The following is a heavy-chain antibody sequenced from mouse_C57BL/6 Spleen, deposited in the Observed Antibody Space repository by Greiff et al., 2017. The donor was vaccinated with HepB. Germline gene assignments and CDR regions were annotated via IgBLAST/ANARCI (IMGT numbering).Heavy chain of an antibody. D-gene: IGHD4-1*01. CDR3: ARDWDEGFAY. V-gene: IGHV1-55*01. CDR1: GYTFTSYW. J-gene: IGHJ3*01. CDR2: IYPGSGST. Sequence: VKLQESGAELVKPGASVKMSCKASGYTFTSYWITWVKQRPGQGLEWIGDIYPGSGSTNYNEKFKSKATLTVDTSSNTAYMQLSSLTSEDSAVYYCARDWDEGFAYWGQGTLVTVSA.